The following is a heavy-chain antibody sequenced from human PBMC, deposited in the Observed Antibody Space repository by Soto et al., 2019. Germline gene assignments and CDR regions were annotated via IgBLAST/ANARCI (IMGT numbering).Heavy chain of an antibody. CDR1: GGTFSSYA. J-gene: IGHJ6*02. Sequence: SVKVSCKASGGTFSSYAISWVRQAPGQGLEWMGGIIPIFGTANYAQKFQGRVTITADESTSTAYMELSSLRSEDTAVYYCAIKLGGYCISTSCSYYYDGMDVWGQGTTVTVSS. CDR3: AIKLGGYCISTSCSYYYDGMDV. CDR2: IIPIFGTA. D-gene: IGHD2-2*01. V-gene: IGHV1-69*13.